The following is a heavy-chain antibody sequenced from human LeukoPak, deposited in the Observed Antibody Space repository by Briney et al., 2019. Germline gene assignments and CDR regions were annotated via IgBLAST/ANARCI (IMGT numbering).Heavy chain of an antibody. J-gene: IGHJ4*02. Sequence: GRSLRLSCAASGFTFSSYAMHWVRQAPGKGLEWVAVISYDGSNEYYADSVKGRFTISRDNSKNTLYLQMNSLRAEDTAVYYCARDLGYDSDYWGQGTLVTVSS. D-gene: IGHD5-12*01. CDR2: ISYDGSNE. CDR3: ARDLGYDSDY. CDR1: GFTFSSYA. V-gene: IGHV3-30-3*01.